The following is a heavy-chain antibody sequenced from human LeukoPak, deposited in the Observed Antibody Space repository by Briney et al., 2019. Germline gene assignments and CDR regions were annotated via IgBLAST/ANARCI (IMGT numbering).Heavy chain of an antibody. CDR1: GGSFSGYY. Sequence: SETLSLTCAVYGGSFSGYYWSWIRQPLGKGLEWIGEINHSGSTNYNLSLKSRVTISVDTSKNQFSLKLSSVTAADTAVYYCARIISSSRYYYYYGMDVWGQGTTVTVSS. CDR2: INHSGST. CDR3: ARIISSSRYYYYYGMDV. D-gene: IGHD6-6*01. J-gene: IGHJ6*02. V-gene: IGHV4-34*01.